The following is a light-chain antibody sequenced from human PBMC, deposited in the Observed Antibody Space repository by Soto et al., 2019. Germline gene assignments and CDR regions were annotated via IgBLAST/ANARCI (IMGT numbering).Light chain of an antibody. J-gene: IGLJ2*01. Sequence: QSALTQPASVSGSPGQSITISCTGTSSDVGGYNYVSWYQQHPGKAPKLMIYNVNNRPSGVSNRFSGSKSGNTASLTISGLQAEDEAAYYCSSYTSRSVLFGGGTKLTVL. CDR2: NVN. CDR1: SSDVGGYNY. CDR3: SSYTSRSVL. V-gene: IGLV2-14*01.